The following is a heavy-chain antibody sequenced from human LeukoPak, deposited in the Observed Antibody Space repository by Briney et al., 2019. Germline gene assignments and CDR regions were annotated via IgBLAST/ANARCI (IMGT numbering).Heavy chain of an antibody. CDR3: ARRSDITIFGVVIGNYFDY. V-gene: IGHV4-34*01. CDR1: GGSFSGYY. CDR2: INHSGST. J-gene: IGHJ4*02. Sequence: SKTLSLTCAVYGGSFSGYYWSWIRQPPGKGLEWIGEINHSGSTNYNPSLKSRVTISVDTSKNQFSLKLSSVTAADTAVYYCARRSDITIFGVVIGNYFDYWGQGTLVSVSS. D-gene: IGHD3-3*01.